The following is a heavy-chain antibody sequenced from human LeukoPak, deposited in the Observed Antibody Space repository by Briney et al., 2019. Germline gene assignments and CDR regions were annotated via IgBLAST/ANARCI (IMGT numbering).Heavy chain of an antibody. CDR3: ARPSFVTGSYYPL. J-gene: IGHJ4*02. CDR1: GFTFSSYA. D-gene: IGHD1-26*01. CDR2: IQQDGSEI. V-gene: IGHV3-7*01. Sequence: GGSLRLSCAASGFTFSSYAMSWVRQAPGKGLEWVANIQQDGSEIFYVDSVRGRFTISRDNAKNSLYLQMNTLRAEDTAVYYCARPSFVTGSYYPLWGQGTLVAVSS.